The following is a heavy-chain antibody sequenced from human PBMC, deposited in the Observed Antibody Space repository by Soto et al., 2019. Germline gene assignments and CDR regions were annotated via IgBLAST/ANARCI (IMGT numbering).Heavy chain of an antibody. CDR1: GYTFISHS. D-gene: IGHD2-21*01. CDR2: ISAYNGNT. J-gene: IGHJ6*01. V-gene: IGHV1-18*01. CDR3: ARGAVCGGAPGRRDMEV. Sequence: ASVKVSCKSSGYTFISHSSTWVRQAPGQGLEWMGRISAYNGNTNYAQKLQGRVTMTTDTSTNTAYMELRNLRSDDTAVYYCARGAVCGGAPGRRDMEVLGQGTPVIVSS.